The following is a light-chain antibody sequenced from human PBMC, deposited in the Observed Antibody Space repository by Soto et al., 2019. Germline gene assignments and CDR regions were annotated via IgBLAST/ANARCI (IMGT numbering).Light chain of an antibody. CDR2: DAS. CDR1: QGVSSSY. Sequence: EVGLTQSPGTLYLSPGERATLSCRASQGVSSSYVAWYQQKPGQAPRLLIHDASIRATGIPDRFSGSGSGTDFTLTISSLEPEDFAVYYCQHYGSAGTFGQGTKVDIK. V-gene: IGKV3-20*01. CDR3: QHYGSAGT. J-gene: IGKJ1*01.